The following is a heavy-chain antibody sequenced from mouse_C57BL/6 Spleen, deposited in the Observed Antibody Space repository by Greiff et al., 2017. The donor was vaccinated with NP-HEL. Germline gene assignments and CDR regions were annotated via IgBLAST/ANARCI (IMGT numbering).Heavy chain of an antibody. CDR3: ARGVNYAMDY. Sequence: VQLQQSGPVLVKPGASVKMSCKASGYTFTDYYMNWVKQSHGKSLEWIGVINPYNGGTSYNQTFKGKATLTVDKSSSTAYMELNSLTSEDSAVYYCARGVNYAMDYWGQGTSVTVSS. J-gene: IGHJ4*01. CDR2: INPYNGGT. CDR1: GYTFTDYY. V-gene: IGHV1-19*01. D-gene: IGHD2-1*01.